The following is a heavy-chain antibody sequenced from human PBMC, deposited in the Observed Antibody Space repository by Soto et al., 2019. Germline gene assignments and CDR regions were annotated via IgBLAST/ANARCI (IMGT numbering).Heavy chain of an antibody. D-gene: IGHD3-3*01. Sequence: ASVKVSCKASGYTFTGYYMHWVRQAPGQGLEWMGWINPNSGGTNYAQKFQGWVTMTRDTSISTAYMELSRLRSDDTAVYYCARDLAPITIFGVVTQYYYVLAFWGQGTTVTGSS. CDR1: GYTFTGYY. CDR2: INPNSGGT. J-gene: IGHJ6*02. V-gene: IGHV1-2*04. CDR3: ARDLAPITIFGVVTQYYYVLAF.